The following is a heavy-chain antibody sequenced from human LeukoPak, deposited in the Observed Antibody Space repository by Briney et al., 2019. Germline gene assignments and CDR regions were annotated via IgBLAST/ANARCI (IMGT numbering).Heavy chain of an antibody. CDR1: GFTFSSYW. V-gene: IGHV3-7*01. Sequence: GGSLRLSCAASGFTFSSYWMSWVRQAPGKGLEWVANIKQDGSEKYYVDSVKGRFTISRDNAKNSLYLQMNSLRAEDTAVYYCARARSSSWYRDYYYFDYWGQGTLVTVSS. CDR3: ARARSSSWYRDYYYFDY. J-gene: IGHJ4*02. CDR2: IKQDGSEK. D-gene: IGHD6-13*01.